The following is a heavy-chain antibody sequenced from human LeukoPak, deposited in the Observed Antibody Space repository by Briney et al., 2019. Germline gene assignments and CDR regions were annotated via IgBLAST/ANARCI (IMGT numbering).Heavy chain of an antibody. CDR3: ASHCSSTSCYSAPYSLDY. V-gene: IGHV3-53*01. J-gene: IGHJ4*02. Sequence: GGSLRLSCAASGFTVSSNYMSWVRQAPGKGLEWVSVIYSGGSTYYADSVKGRFTISRDNSKNTLYLQMTSLRAEDTAVYYCASHCSSTSCYSAPYSLDYWGQGTLVTVSS. CDR1: GFTVSSNY. CDR2: IYSGGST. D-gene: IGHD2-2*01.